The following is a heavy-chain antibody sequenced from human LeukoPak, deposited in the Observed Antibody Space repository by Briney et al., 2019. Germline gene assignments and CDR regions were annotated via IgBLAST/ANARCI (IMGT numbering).Heavy chain of an antibody. V-gene: IGHV1-2*02. Sequence: ASVKVSCKASGYTFTGYYMHWVRQAPGQGLEWMGWINPNSGGTNYAQKFQGRVTMTRDTSISTAYMELSRLRSDDTAVYYCAREVVAAGYFDYWGQGTLVTVSS. CDR1: GYTFTGYY. CDR2: INPNSGGT. J-gene: IGHJ4*02. CDR3: AREVVAAGYFDY. D-gene: IGHD6-13*01.